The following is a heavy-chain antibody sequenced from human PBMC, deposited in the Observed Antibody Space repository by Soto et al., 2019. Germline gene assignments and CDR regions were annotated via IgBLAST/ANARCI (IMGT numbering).Heavy chain of an antibody. D-gene: IGHD6-6*01. J-gene: IGHJ4*02. V-gene: IGHV3-23*01. Sequence: EVQLLESGGVLTQPGGSLRLSCSASGLTFINSAMSLVRMAPAKGLDWVSTSSGSGCHTYYADSVKGRFTISRDNSKNKLFLQMDSLIVEDTASYYCASPRPGPHWSRVPLPPPDYWGQGALVTVSS. CDR1: GLTFINSA. CDR2: SSGSGCHT. CDR3: ASPRPGPHWSRVPLPPPDY.